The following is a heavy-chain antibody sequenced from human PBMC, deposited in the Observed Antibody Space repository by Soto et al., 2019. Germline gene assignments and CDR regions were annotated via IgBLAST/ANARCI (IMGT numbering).Heavy chain of an antibody. CDR3: ARDYGGYDSYYGLYV. CDR2: INSCGSST. V-gene: IGHV3-74*01. CDR1: GFTFIRYW. J-gene: IGHJ6*02. Sequence: EVQLVESGGGLVQPGGSLRLSCAASGFTFIRYWMHWVRQAPGQGLVWVSRINSCGSSTSYADSVNGRFTIPRDNAKNKMYRQMNSLRAEDTAVYYFARDYGGYDSYYGLYVLGQGTTVTVSS. D-gene: IGHD5-12*01.